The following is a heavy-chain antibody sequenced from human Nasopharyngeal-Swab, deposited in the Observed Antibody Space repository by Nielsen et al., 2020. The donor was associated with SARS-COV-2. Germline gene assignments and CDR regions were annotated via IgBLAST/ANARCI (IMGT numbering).Heavy chain of an antibody. J-gene: IGHJ4*02. D-gene: IGHD2-2*01. V-gene: IGHV4-38-2*02. CDR3: ARERVGGFTYFDY. CDR1: GYSISSGYY. Sequence: SETLSLTCTVSGYSISSGYYWGWIRQPPGKGLEWIGSIYHSGSTYYNPSLKTRVTISVDTSKNQFSLRLSSVTAADTAVYYCARERVGGFTYFDYWGQGTLVTVSS. CDR2: IYHSGST.